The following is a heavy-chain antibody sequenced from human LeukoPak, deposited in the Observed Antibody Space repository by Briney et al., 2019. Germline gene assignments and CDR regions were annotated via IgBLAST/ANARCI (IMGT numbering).Heavy chain of an antibody. Sequence: EGSLRLSCAASGFTFSDYYMSWIRQAPGKGLEWVSYISSSGSTIYYADSVKGRFTISRDNAKNSLYLQMNSLRAEDTAVYYCARGLPAFTYDSSGYGSVSDYWGQGTLVTVSS. V-gene: IGHV3-11*01. CDR1: GFTFSDYY. D-gene: IGHD3-22*01. J-gene: IGHJ4*02. CDR2: ISSSGSTI. CDR3: ARGLPAFTYDSSGYGSVSDY.